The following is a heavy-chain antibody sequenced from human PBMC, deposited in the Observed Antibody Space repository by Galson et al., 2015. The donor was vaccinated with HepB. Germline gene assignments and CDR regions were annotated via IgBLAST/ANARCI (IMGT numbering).Heavy chain of an antibody. CDR3: ARDHGHFRGSSSWYWGTTHYYYYGMDV. J-gene: IGHJ6*02. D-gene: IGHD6-13*01. CDR2: IWYDGSNK. Sequence: SLRLSCAASGFTFSSYGMHWVRQAPGKGLEWVAVIWYDGSNKYYADSVKGRFTISRDNSKNTLYLQMNSLRAEDTAVYYCARDHGHFRGSSSWYWGTTHYYYYGMDVWGQGTTVTVSS. V-gene: IGHV3-33*01. CDR1: GFTFSSYG.